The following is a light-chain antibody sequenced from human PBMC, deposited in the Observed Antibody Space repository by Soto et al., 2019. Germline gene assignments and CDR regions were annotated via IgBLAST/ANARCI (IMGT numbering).Light chain of an antibody. CDR3: QQSYNNPKT. J-gene: IGKJ1*01. CDR2: AAS. CDR1: QSIANY. Sequence: IQMTQSPSSLSASVGDRVTITCRASQSIANYLNWYQQKPGKAPKLLIYAASTLESGVPSRFSGSGSGTDFTLTISSLQPEDFETYYRQQSYNNPKTFGKGTKVDI. V-gene: IGKV1-39*01.